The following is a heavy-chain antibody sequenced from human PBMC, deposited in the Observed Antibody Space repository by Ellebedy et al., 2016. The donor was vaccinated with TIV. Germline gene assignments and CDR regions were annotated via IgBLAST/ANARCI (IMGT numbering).Heavy chain of an antibody. D-gene: IGHD3-22*01. J-gene: IGHJ4*02. CDR3: AKDRDDSSGYFSQFDY. V-gene: IGHV3-9*01. Sequence: SLKISXAASGSSFDDYAMHWVRQAPGKGLEWVSGISWNSGSIGYADSVKGRFTISRDNAKNSLYLQMNSLRAEDTALYYCAKDRDDSSGYFSQFDYWGQGTLVTVSS. CDR1: GSSFDDYA. CDR2: ISWNSGSI.